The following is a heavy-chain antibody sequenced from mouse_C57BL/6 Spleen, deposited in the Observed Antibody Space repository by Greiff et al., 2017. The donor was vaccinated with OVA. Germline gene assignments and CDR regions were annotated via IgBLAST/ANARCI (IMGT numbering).Heavy chain of an antibody. CDR2: ISDGGSYT. CDR1: GFTFSSYA. J-gene: IGHJ3*01. Sequence: EVQRVESGGGLVKPGGSLKLSCAASGFTFSSYAMSWVRQTPEKRLEWVATISDGGSYTYYPDNVKGRFTISRDNAKNNLYLQMSHLKSEDTAMYYCARDGDYDRAGFAYWGQGTLVTVSA. D-gene: IGHD2-4*01. CDR3: ARDGDYDRAGFAY. V-gene: IGHV5-4*01.